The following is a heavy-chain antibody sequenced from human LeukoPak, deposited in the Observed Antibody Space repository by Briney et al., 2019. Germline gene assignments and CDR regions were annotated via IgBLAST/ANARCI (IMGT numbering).Heavy chain of an antibody. Sequence: GGSLRLSCAASGFTVSSNYMSWVREAPGKGLEWVSVIYSGGSTYYADSVKGRFTISRDNSKNTLYLQMNSLRAEDTAVYYCARVSISYGHYYFDYWGQGTLVTVSS. V-gene: IGHV3-53*01. D-gene: IGHD5-18*01. CDR1: GFTVSSNY. CDR3: ARVSISYGHYYFDY. CDR2: IYSGGST. J-gene: IGHJ4*02.